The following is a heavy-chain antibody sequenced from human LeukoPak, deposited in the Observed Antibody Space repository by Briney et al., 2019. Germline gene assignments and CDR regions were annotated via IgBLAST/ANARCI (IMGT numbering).Heavy chain of an antibody. CDR3: ARAGYDSSGYFWGFDY. CDR2: INSDGRST. V-gene: IGHV3-74*01. J-gene: IGHJ4*02. Sequence: PGGSLRLSCAASGFTFSSYWMHWVRQAPGKGLVWVSRINSDGRSTSYADSVKGRLTISRDNAKNTLYLQKNSLRAEDTAVYYCARAGYDSSGYFWGFDYWGQGTLVTVSS. D-gene: IGHD3-22*01. CDR1: GFTFSSYW.